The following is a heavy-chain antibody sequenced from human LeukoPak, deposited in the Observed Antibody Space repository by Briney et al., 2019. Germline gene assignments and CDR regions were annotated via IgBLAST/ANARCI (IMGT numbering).Heavy chain of an antibody. CDR1: GGTFSSYA. J-gene: IGHJ5*02. CDR2: ISAYNGNT. CDR3: ARGYCSGGSCYPGWFDP. D-gene: IGHD2-15*01. Sequence: ASVKVSCKASGGTFSSYAISWVRQAPGQGLEWMGWISAYNGNTNYAQKLQGRVTMTTDTSTSTAYMELRSLRSDDTAVYYCARGYCSGGSCYPGWFDPWGQGTLVTVSS. V-gene: IGHV1-18*01.